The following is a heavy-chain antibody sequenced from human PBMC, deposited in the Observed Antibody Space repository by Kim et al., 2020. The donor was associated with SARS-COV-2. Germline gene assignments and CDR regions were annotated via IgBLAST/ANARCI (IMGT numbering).Heavy chain of an antibody. V-gene: IGHV3-11*01. CDR1: GFTFSDYY. D-gene: IGHD1-1*01. CDR2: ISSSGSTI. J-gene: IGHJ2*01. CDR3: ARFWAGRKLDPNTSGNWYFDL. Sequence: GGSLRLSCAASGFTFSDYYMSWIRQAPGKGLEWVSYISSSGSTIYYADSVKGRFTISRDNAKNSLYLQMNSLRAEDTAVYYCARFWAGRKLDPNTSGNWYFDLWGRGTLVTVSS.